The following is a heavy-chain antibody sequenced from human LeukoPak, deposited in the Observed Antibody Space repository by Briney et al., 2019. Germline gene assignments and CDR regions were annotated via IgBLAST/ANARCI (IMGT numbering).Heavy chain of an antibody. V-gene: IGHV3-7*04. CDR2: IKQDGSKK. Sequence: PGRSLRLSCAASGFTFSNHWMNWVRQAPGKGLEWVANIKQDGSKKCYVDSVKGRFTISRDNAKNSLYLQMNSLRVEDTAVYYCARGFNPDYWGQGTLVTVSS. CDR3: ARGFNPDY. CDR1: GFTFSNHW. J-gene: IGHJ4*02.